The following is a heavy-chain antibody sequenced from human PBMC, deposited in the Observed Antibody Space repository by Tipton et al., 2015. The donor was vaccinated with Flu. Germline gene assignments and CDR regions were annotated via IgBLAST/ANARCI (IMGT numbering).Heavy chain of an antibody. V-gene: IGHV4-39*07. Sequence: TLSLTCTVSGGSISSSSYYWGWIRQPPGKGLEWIGSIYHRGSTYYNPSLKSRVTISVDTAKNQFSLELSSVTAADSAVYYFARVETVQLYSFDYWGQGTVVTVSS. D-gene: IGHD5-18*01. CDR1: GGSISSSSYY. J-gene: IGHJ4*02. CDR2: IYHRGST. CDR3: ARVETVQLYSFDY.